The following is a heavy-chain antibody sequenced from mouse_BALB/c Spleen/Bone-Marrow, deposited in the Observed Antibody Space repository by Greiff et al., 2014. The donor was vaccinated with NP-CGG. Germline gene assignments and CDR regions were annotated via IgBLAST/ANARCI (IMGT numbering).Heavy chain of an antibody. J-gene: IGHJ4*01. CDR3: ARVKLWSYAMDY. V-gene: IGHV14-3*02. D-gene: IGHD1-1*02. CDR2: IDPAYGNT. CDR1: GFNIKDTY. Sequence: EVQLQQSGAELVKPGASVKLSCTASGFNIKDTYMHWVKQRPEQGLEWIGRIDPAYGNTKYDPKFQGKATITADTSSNTAYLQLSSLTSEDTAVYYCARVKLWSYAMDYWGQGTSVTVSS.